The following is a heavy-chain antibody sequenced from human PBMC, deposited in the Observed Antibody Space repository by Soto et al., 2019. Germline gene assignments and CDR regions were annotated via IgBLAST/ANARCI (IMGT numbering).Heavy chain of an antibody. Sequence: PGGSLRLSCAASGVTFNSYAMSWVRQAPGKGLEWVSAISGSGGSTYYADSVKGRFTISRDNSKNTLYLQMNSLRAEDTAVYYCAKDWGIVATITGLYYYYGMDVWGQGTTVTVSS. CDR2: ISGSGGST. V-gene: IGHV3-23*01. CDR1: GVTFNSYA. D-gene: IGHD5-12*01. CDR3: AKDWGIVATITGLYYYYGMDV. J-gene: IGHJ6*02.